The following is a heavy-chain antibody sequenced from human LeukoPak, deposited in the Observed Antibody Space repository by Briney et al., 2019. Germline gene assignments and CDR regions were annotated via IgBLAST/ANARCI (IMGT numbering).Heavy chain of an antibody. CDR1: GGSISSYY. Sequence: SETLSLTYPVSGGSISSYYWSWIRQPPGKGLEWIGYIYYSGSTNYNPSLKSRVTISVDTSKNQFSLKLSSVTAADTAVYYCARVGASSDAFDIWGQGTMVTVSS. V-gene: IGHV4-59*01. D-gene: IGHD3-3*01. CDR3: ARVGASSDAFDI. J-gene: IGHJ3*02. CDR2: IYYSGST.